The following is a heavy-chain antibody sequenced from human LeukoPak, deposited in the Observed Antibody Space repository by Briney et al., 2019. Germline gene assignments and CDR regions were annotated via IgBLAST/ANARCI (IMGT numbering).Heavy chain of an antibody. CDR3: ARGEILERRTGP. D-gene: IGHD1-1*01. CDR1: GGSISSGDYY. V-gene: IGHV4-30-4*01. Sequence: SQALSLTCTVSGGSISSGDYYWSWIRQPPGKGLEWIGYIYYSGSTYYNPSLKSRVTISVDTSKNQFSLKLSSVTAADTAVYYCARGEILERRTGPWGQGTLVTVSS. CDR2: IYYSGST. J-gene: IGHJ5*02.